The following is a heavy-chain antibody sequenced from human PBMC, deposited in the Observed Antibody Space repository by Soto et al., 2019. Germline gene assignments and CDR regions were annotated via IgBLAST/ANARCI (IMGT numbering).Heavy chain of an antibody. CDR1: GGSISSSNW. D-gene: IGHD6-19*01. Sequence: PSETLSLTCAVSGGSISSSNWWSWVRQPPGKGLEWIGEIYHSGSTNYNPSLKSRVTISVDKSKNQFSLKLSSVTAPDTAMYYCARVSSVWSPFDSWGQGALVTVSS. J-gene: IGHJ4*02. V-gene: IGHV4-4*02. CDR2: IYHSGST. CDR3: ARVSSVWSPFDS.